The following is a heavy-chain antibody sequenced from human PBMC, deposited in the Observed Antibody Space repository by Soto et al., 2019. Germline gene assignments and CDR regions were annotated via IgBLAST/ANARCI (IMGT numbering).Heavy chain of an antibody. CDR2: IYYGGGT. CDR1: GGSISSGSFY. CDR3: ARYTYVTYCFDH. J-gene: IGHJ4*02. D-gene: IGHD2-8*01. V-gene: IGHV4-31*03. Sequence: LSLTCTVSGGSISSGSFYWSWIRQHPGTGLELIGYIYYGGGTYIKSSLKRRVTISVDTTESLFSLKLSSVTAADTAVYYCARYTYVTYCFDHWGQGTPVTVSS.